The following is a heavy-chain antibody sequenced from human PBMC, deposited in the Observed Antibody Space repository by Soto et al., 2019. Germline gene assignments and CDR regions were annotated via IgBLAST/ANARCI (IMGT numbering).Heavy chain of an antibody. J-gene: IGHJ5*02. CDR1: GGTFSSYA. V-gene: IGHV1-69*13. CDR2: IIPIFGTA. D-gene: IGHD2-2*01. CDR3: ARGDCSSTSCYLNWFDP. Sequence: SVKVSCKASGGTFSSYAISWVRQAPGQGLEWMGGIIPIFGTANYAQKFQGRVTITADESTSTAYMEPSSLRSEDTAVYYCARGDCSSTSCYLNWFDPWGQGTLVTVSS.